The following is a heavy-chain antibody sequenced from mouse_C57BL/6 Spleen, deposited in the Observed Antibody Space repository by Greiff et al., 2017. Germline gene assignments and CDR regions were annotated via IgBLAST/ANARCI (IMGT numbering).Heavy chain of an antibody. V-gene: IGHV1-69*01. Sequence: QVQLQQPGAELVMPGASVKLSCKASGYTFTSYWMHWVKQRPGQGLEWIGEIDPSDSYTNYNQKFKGKSTLTVDKSSSTAYMQLSSLTSEDSAVYYCARRLVLSYYAMDYWGQGTSVTVSS. CDR2: IDPSDSYT. CDR1: GYTFTSYW. CDR3: ARRLVLSYYAMDY. D-gene: IGHD4-1*01. J-gene: IGHJ4*01.